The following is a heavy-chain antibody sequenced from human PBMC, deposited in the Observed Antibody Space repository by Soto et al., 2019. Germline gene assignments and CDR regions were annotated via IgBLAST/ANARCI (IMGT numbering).Heavy chain of an antibody. V-gene: IGHV3-74*01. J-gene: IGHJ4*02. CDR2: INSDGSST. CDR3: ASGSYYYGSGSYYNRY. CDR1: GFTFSSYW. Sequence: PGGSLRLSCAASGFTFSSYWMHWVRQAPGKGLVWVSRINSDGSSTSYADSVKGRFTISRDNAKNTLYLQMNSLRAEDTAVYYCASGSYYYGSGSYYNRYWGQGTLVTVSS. D-gene: IGHD3-10*01.